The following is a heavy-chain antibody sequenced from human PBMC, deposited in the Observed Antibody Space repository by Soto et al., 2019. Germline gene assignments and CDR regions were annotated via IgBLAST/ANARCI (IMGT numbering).Heavy chain of an antibody. CDR2: IYTGETT. J-gene: IGHJ6*03. CDR3: ARELTAGYMDV. D-gene: IGHD2-21*02. V-gene: IGHV3-66*01. CDR1: GLTVTGVD. Sequence: EVQLVESGGGLVQPGGSLRLSCVGSGLTVTGVDMTWVRLAPGKGLEPISTIYTGETTFYVDSVKGRFTITRDDSRNTLYLQMNILRAEDTAVYYCARELTAGYMDVWGKGTTVTVSS.